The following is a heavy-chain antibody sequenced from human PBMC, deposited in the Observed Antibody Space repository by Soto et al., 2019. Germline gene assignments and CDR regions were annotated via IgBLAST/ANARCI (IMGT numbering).Heavy chain of an antibody. Sequence: GGSLRLSCAASGFTFSSYGMHWVRQAPGKGLEWVAVIWYDGSNKYYADSVKGRSTISRDNSKNTLYLQMNSLRAEDTAVYYCARDHSPEPAFVLRYFKPQGRYYMDVWGKGTTVTVSS. CDR2: IWYDGSNK. D-gene: IGHD3-9*01. V-gene: IGHV3-33*01. J-gene: IGHJ6*03. CDR1: GFTFSSYG. CDR3: ARDHSPEPAFVLRYFKPQGRYYMDV.